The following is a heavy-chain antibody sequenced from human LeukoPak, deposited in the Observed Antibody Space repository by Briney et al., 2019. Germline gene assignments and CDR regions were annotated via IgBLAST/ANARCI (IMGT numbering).Heavy chain of an antibody. J-gene: IGHJ4*02. CDR1: GGSISSSSYY. CDR2: IYYSGST. Sequence: SETLSLTCTVSGGSISSSSYYWGWIRQPPGKGLEWIGSIYYSGSTYYNPSLKSRVTISVDTSKNQFSLKLSPVTAADTAVYYCARQPPFVLRYFDWLPFEDYWGQGTLVTVSS. D-gene: IGHD3-9*01. V-gene: IGHV4-39*01. CDR3: ARQPPFVLRYFDWLPFEDY.